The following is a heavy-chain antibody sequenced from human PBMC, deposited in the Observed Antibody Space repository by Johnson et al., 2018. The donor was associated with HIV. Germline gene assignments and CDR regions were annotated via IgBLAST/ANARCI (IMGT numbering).Heavy chain of an antibody. J-gene: IGHJ3*02. Sequence: EQLVESGGGLVQPGGSLRLSCAASGFTFSSYDMHWVRQATGKGLEWVSAIGTAGDTYYPGSVKGRFTISRENAKNSLYLPINSLRAEETAVYYCARDVRMDKAFDIWGQGTMVTVSS. CDR2: IGTAGDT. CDR1: GFTFSSYD. D-gene: IGHD2-15*01. V-gene: IGHV3-13*01. CDR3: ARDVRMDKAFDI.